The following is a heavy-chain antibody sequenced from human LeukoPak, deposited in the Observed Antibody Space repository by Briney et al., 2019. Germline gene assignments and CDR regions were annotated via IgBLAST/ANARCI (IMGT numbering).Heavy chain of an antibody. CDR2: ISYDGSNK. Sequence: GGSLRLSCAASGFTFSSYAMHWVRQAPGKGLEWVAVISYDGSNKYYADSVKGRFTISRDNSKNTRYLQMNSLRAEDTAVYYCATSTLAVAGVRYYYYGMDVWGKGTTVTVSS. CDR1: GFTFSSYA. D-gene: IGHD6-19*01. V-gene: IGHV3-30*04. J-gene: IGHJ6*04. CDR3: ATSTLAVAGVRYYYYGMDV.